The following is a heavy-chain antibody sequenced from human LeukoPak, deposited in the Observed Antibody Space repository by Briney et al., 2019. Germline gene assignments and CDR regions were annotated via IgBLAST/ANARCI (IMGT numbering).Heavy chain of an antibody. CDR2: INHSGST. V-gene: IGHV4-34*01. D-gene: IGHD2-8*01. CDR1: GGSFSGYY. CDR3: ARDRGCTNGVCYRDFDY. J-gene: IGHJ4*02. Sequence: PSETLSLTCAVYGGSFSGYYWSWIRQPPGKGLEWIGEINHSGSTNYNPSLKSRVTISVDTSKNQFSLKLSSVTAADTAVYYCARDRGCTNGVCYRDFDYWGQGTLVTVSS.